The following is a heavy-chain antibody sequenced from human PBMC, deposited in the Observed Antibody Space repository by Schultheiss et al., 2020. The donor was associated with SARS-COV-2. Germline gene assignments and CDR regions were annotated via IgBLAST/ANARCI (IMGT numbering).Heavy chain of an antibody. Sequence: GGSLRLSCVASGLTFSSYAMHWVRQAPGKGLEWVALISYDGRNKYCADSVKGRFTISRDNSKNTLYLQMNSLRAEDTAVYYCTRGRCSGGRCWFDPWGQGTLVTVSS. V-gene: IGHV3-30*01. D-gene: IGHD2-15*01. J-gene: IGHJ5*02. CDR3: TRGRCSGGRCWFDP. CDR2: ISYDGRNK. CDR1: GLTFSSYA.